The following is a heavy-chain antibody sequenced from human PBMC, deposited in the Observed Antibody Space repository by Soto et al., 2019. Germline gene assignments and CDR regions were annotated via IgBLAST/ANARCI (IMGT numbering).Heavy chain of an antibody. Sequence: SETLSLTCTVSGGSISRYFWSWIRQPPGKGLEWIGYISDSGSTNYHPSLRSRVTISVDTSKNQFSLKLRSVTAADTAVYYCERTVSGYYFDHWGQGGLVTVSS. J-gene: IGHJ4*02. D-gene: IGHD3-22*01. CDR2: ISDSGST. CDR3: ERTVSGYYFDH. V-gene: IGHV4-59*01. CDR1: GGSISRYF.